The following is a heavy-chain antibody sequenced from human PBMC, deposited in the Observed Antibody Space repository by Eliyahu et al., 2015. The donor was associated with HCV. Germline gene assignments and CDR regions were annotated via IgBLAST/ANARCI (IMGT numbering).Heavy chain of an antibody. CDR2: IYYRGTT. V-gene: IGHV4-39*01. CDR1: GDSLSSNTYY. D-gene: IGHD3-22*01. Sequence: QLQLQESGPGLVKPSETLSLTCTVSGDSLSSNTYYWGWIRQPPGKGLEWIGNIYYRGTTYYNPSLKSRVTIYVDMSKNQFSLKVSSVTAADTAVYYCARHRAYYDTGVYFFPDWGQGTLVTVSS. J-gene: IGHJ4*02. CDR3: ARHRAYYDTGVYFFPD.